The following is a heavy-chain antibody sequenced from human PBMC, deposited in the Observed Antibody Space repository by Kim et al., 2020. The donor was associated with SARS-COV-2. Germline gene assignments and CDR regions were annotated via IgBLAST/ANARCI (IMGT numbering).Heavy chain of an antibody. J-gene: IGHJ5*02. Sequence: SETLSLTCTVSGGSISSYYWSWIRQPPGKGLEWIGYIYYSGSTNYNPSLKSRVTISIDTSKNQFSLKLHSVTAADTAVYYCARHGRAVAGRGVDHWGQGTLVTVSS. CDR1: GGSISSYY. CDR3: ARHGRAVAGRGVDH. D-gene: IGHD6-19*01. CDR2: IYYSGST. V-gene: IGHV4-59*08.